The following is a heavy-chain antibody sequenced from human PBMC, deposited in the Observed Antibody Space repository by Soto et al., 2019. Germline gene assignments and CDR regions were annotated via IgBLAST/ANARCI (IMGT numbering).Heavy chain of an antibody. CDR1: GGSISSGDYY. J-gene: IGHJ4*02. Sequence: PSETLSLTCTVSGGSISSGDYYWSWIRQPPGKGLEWIGYIYYSGSTYYNPSLKSRATISVDTSKNQFSLKLSSVTAADTAVYYCAGSTYYYDSSGYYYFDYWGQGTLVTVSS. V-gene: IGHV4-30-4*01. CDR3: AGSTYYYDSSGYYYFDY. D-gene: IGHD3-22*01. CDR2: IYYSGST.